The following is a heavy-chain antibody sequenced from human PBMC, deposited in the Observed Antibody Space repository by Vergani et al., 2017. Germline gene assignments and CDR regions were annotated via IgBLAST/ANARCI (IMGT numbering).Heavy chain of an antibody. CDR2: IYAGDSDV. CDR3: AKTRDFSSLYSSYNWFDP. CDR1: GYSITNYW. V-gene: IGHV5-51*03. Sequence: EVQLVQSGAEVKKPGESLKISCPGSGYSITNYWIAWVRQRPGKGLEWMGIIYAGDSDVRYSPSFQGQVTMSVDKSLSTAYLQWSSLKASYTATYYCAKTRDFSSLYSSYNWFDPWGQGTQVTVSS. D-gene: IGHD3-3*01. J-gene: IGHJ5*02.